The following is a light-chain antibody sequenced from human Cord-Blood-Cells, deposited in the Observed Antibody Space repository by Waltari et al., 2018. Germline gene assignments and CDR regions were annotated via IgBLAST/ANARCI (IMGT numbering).Light chain of an antibody. CDR3: QQYGSSPPNT. CDR2: GAS. CDR1: QSVSSSY. J-gene: IGKJ2*01. V-gene: IGKV3-20*01. Sequence: EIVLTQSPGTLSLSPGERATLSCRVSQSVSSSYLAWYQQKPGQAPRLLIYGASSRATGIPDFTLTISRLEPEDFAVYYCQQYGSSPPNTFGQGTKLEIK.